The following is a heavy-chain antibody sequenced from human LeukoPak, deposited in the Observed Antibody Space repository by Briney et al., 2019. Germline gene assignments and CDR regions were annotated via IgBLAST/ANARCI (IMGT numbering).Heavy chain of an antibody. D-gene: IGHD5-12*01. CDR2: ISGSGGST. J-gene: IGHJ4*02. CDR1: GFTFSSYA. V-gene: IGHV3-23*01. Sequence: PGGSLRLSCAASGFTFSSYAMSWVRQAPGKGLEWVSAISGSGGSTYYADSVKGRFTISRDNSKNTLYLQMNSLRAEGTAVYYCAKDLAKPGYFDYWGQGTLVTVSS. CDR3: AKDLAKPGYFDY.